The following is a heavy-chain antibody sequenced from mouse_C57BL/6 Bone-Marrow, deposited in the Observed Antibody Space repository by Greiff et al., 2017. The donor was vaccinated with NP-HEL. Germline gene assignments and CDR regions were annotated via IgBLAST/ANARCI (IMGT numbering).Heavy chain of an antibody. D-gene: IGHD1-1*01. Sequence: VQLQQSDAELVKPGASVKISCKVSGYTFTDHTIHWMKQRPEQGLEWIGYIYPRDGSTKYNEKFKGKATLTADKSSSTAYMQLNSLTSEDSAVYFCARRDLIYYYGSSSYYFDYWGQGTTLTVSS. V-gene: IGHV1-78*01. CDR3: ARRDLIYYYGSSSYYFDY. J-gene: IGHJ2*01. CDR2: IYPRDGST. CDR1: GYTFTDHT.